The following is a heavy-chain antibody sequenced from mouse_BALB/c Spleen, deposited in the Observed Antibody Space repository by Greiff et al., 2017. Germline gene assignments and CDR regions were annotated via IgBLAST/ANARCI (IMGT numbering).Heavy chain of an antibody. Sequence: EVQLVESGPELVKPGASMKISFKASGYSFTGYTMNWVKQSHGKNLEWIGLINPYNGGTSYNQKFKGKATLTVDKSSSTAYMELLSLTSEDSAVYYCARDYGSSNYYYFDYWGQGTTLTVSS. D-gene: IGHD1-1*01. J-gene: IGHJ2*01. CDR2: INPYNGGT. CDR3: ARDYGSSNYYYFDY. CDR1: GYSFTGYT. V-gene: IGHV1-18*01.